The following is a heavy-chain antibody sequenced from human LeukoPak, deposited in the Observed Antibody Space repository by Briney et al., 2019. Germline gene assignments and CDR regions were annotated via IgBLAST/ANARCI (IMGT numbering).Heavy chain of an antibody. J-gene: IGHJ6*04. CDR1: RGTFSSYA. CDR3: ARGWCSSTSCYGDYYYYGMDV. D-gene: IGHD2-2*01. V-gene: IGHV1-69*13. Sequence: RASVKVSCKASRGTFSSYAISWVRQAPGQGLEWMGGIIPIFGTANYAQKFQGRVTITADESTSTAYMELSSLRSEDTAVYYCARGWCSSTSCYGDYYYYGMDVWGKGTTVTVSS. CDR2: IIPIFGTA.